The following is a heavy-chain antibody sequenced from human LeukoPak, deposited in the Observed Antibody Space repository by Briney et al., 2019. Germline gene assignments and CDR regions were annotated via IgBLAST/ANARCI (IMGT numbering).Heavy chain of an antibody. D-gene: IGHD2-8*02. J-gene: IGHJ4*02. Sequence: GGSLRLSCAASGFTFNNFGVHWVRQAPGKGLEWVAVISYDGGHKYYADSVTGRFTISRDNSKNTVYLQMSSLSAEDTALYYCARSDGYCAGGSCSPDYWGQGTLVTVPS. V-gene: IGHV3-30*03. CDR2: ISYDGGHK. CDR3: ARSDGYCAGGSCSPDY. CDR1: GFTFNNFG.